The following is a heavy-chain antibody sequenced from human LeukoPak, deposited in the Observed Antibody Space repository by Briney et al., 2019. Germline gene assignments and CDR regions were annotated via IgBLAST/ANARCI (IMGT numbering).Heavy chain of an antibody. V-gene: IGHV1-69-2*01. CDR1: GYTFTDNY. CDR3: ATGDYQLLPFES. D-gene: IGHD2-15*01. Sequence: ASVTLSCKASGYTFTDNYIHWVRQAPEKGLEWVGRVDPEDGQTFFPEKFQGRVTIMADTSTDTTYLELRSLRSDDTAVYYCATGDYQLLPFESWGQGTLVTVSS. CDR2: VDPEDGQT. J-gene: IGHJ4*02.